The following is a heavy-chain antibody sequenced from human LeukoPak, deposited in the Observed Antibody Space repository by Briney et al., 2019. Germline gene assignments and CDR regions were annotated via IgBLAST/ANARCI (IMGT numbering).Heavy chain of an antibody. D-gene: IGHD6-13*01. Sequence: GGSLRLSCAASGFTFSSYSMNWVRQAPGKGLEWVSGISWNSGSIGYADSVKGRFTISRDNAKNSLYLQMNNLRVEDTALYYCAKERHRSSWYIGSEWGQGTLVTVSA. CDR3: AKERHRSSWYIGSE. CDR2: ISWNSGSI. CDR1: GFTFSSYS. J-gene: IGHJ4*02. V-gene: IGHV3-9*01.